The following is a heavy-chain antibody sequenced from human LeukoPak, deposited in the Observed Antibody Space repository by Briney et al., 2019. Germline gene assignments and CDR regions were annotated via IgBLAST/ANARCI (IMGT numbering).Heavy chain of an antibody. CDR3: AKSVYGGGDFYWYDH. D-gene: IGHD2-21*02. J-gene: IGHJ4*02. CDR2: ISGSGVTT. Sequence: GSLRLSCAASGFTFGSHAMSWVRQAPGKGLEWVSSISGSGVTTYYADSVKGRFTISRDNSRNTLYVLMNSLRADDTAVYYCAKSVYGGGDFYWYDHGGQGILVTVSS. V-gene: IGHV3-23*01. CDR1: GFTFGSHA.